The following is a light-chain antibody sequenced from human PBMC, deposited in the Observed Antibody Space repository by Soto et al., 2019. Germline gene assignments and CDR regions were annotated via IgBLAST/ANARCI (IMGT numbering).Light chain of an antibody. Sequence: QSALTQPASVSGSPGQSITISCTGTSSNVGKYDLVSWYQQYPGKAPNLMIYEVTKRPSGVSSRFSGSKSGDTASLTISGLQAEDEADYYCCSYAGGSIVMFGGGTKLTVL. V-gene: IGLV2-23*02. CDR1: SSNVGKYDL. J-gene: IGLJ3*02. CDR3: CSYAGGSIVM. CDR2: EVT.